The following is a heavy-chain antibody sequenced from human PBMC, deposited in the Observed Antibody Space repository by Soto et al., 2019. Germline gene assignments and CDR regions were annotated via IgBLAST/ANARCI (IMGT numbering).Heavy chain of an antibody. CDR1: GGSFSGYY. J-gene: IGHJ4*02. CDR3: ARGPDSSGWYFDY. D-gene: IGHD6-19*01. V-gene: IGHV4-34*01. Sequence: NPSETLSLTCAVYGGSFSGYYWSWIRQPPGKGLEWIGEINHSGSTNYNPSLKSRVTISVDTSKNQFSLKLSSVTAADTAVYYCARGPDSSGWYFDYWGQGTLVTVSS. CDR2: INHSGST.